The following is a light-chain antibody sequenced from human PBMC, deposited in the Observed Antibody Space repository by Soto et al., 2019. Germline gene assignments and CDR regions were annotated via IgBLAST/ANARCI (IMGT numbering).Light chain of an antibody. V-gene: IGKV4-1*01. J-gene: IGKJ4*01. Sequence: DIVLTQSPDSLAVSLGERATINCKSSQSVLYSSNNKNYLAWYQQKPGQPPKLLIYWASTQESGVPDRFSGSGSGTDFTLTISSLQAEDVATYYCQQYFITPLTFGGGTKVEIK. CDR2: WAS. CDR1: QSVLYSSNNKNY. CDR3: QQYFITPLT.